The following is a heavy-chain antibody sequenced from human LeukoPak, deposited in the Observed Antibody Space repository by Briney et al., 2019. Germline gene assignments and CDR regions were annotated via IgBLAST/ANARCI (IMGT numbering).Heavy chain of an antibody. V-gene: IGHV3-23*01. D-gene: IGHD6-13*01. Sequence: GGSLRLSCAASGFTFSSYAMSWVRQAPGKGLEWVSAISGSGDSTYYGDSVKGRLTISRDNSKNTLYLQMNSLRAEDTAVYYCAKTRPLDSSSWSHGDYWGQGTLVTVSS. CDR2: ISGSGDST. J-gene: IGHJ4*02. CDR1: GFTFSSYA. CDR3: AKTRPLDSSSWSHGDY.